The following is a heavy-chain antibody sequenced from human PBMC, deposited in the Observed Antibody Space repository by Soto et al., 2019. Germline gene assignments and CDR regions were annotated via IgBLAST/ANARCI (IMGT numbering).Heavy chain of an antibody. Sequence: QVQLQQWGAGLLKPSETLSLTCAVYGGFVSSGSYYWSWIRQPPGKGLEWIGQMSHSGGTHFNPSLKSRVTISVDTSKYEFSLKMSSVTAADTALYYCARVERGTATTVVDAFDIWGPGTMLTVSS. V-gene: IGHV4-34*01. D-gene: IGHD1-1*01. CDR3: ARVERGTATTVVDAFDI. CDR1: GGFVSSGSYY. J-gene: IGHJ3*02. CDR2: MSHSGGT.